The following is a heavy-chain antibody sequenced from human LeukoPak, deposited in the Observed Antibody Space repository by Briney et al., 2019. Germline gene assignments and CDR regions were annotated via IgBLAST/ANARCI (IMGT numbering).Heavy chain of an antibody. V-gene: IGHV3-11*04. D-gene: IGHD6-19*01. CDR3: ARDPSIAVAGHQDY. J-gene: IGHJ4*02. Sequence: GGSLRLSCAASGFTFSDYYMSWIRQAPGKGLEWVSYISSSGSTIYYADSVKGRFTISRDNSKNTLYLQMNSLRAEDTAVYYCARDPSIAVAGHQDYWGQGTLVTVSS. CDR1: GFTFSDYY. CDR2: ISSSGSTI.